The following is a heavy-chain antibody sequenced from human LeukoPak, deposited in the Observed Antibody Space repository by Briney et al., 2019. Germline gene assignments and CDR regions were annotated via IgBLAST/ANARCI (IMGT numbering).Heavy chain of an antibody. CDR1: GFTFSSYA. CDR2: ISGSGGTT. Sequence: GGSLRLSCAASGFTFSSYAMSWVRQAPGKGLEWVSAISGSGGTTSYADSVKGRFTISRDNSKNTLYLQMNSLRAEDTAVYYCAKDRGRYCSSTSCYRLFDYWGQGTLVTVSS. D-gene: IGHD2-2*02. CDR3: AKDRGRYCSSTSCYRLFDY. J-gene: IGHJ4*02. V-gene: IGHV3-23*01.